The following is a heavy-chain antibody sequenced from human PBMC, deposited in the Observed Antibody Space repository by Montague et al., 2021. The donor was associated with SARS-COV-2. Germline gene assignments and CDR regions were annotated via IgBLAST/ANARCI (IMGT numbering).Heavy chain of an antibody. V-gene: IGHV3-30-3*01. D-gene: IGHD3-9*01. CDR2: ISYDGSNK. Sequence: SLRLSCAASGFTFSSYAMHWVRQAPGKGLEWVAVISYDGSNKYYXDSVKGRFTISRDNSKNTLYLQMNSLRAEDTAVYYCAREQEPHQPAYYDILTGYIGVFYYDGRDGGGQGTTVTVSS. CDR1: GFTFSSYA. CDR3: AREQEPHQPAYYDILTGYIGVFYYDGRDG. J-gene: IGHJ6*02.